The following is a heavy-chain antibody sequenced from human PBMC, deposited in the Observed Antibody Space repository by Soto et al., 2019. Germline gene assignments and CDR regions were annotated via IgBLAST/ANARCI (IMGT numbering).Heavy chain of an antibody. CDR2: IYYSGST. V-gene: IGHV4-59*01. CDR1: GGSISSYY. Sequence: QVQLQESGPGLVKPSETLSLTCTVSGGSISSYYWSWIRQPPGKGLEWIGYIYYSGSTNHNPSLKSRVTISVDTSKNQFSLKLSSVTAADTAVYYCARDLAGRFDPWGQGTLVTVSS. J-gene: IGHJ5*02. CDR3: ARDLAGRFDP.